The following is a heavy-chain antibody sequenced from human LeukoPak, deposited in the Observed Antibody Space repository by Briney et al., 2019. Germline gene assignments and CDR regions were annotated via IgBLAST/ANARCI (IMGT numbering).Heavy chain of an antibody. D-gene: IGHD2-8*01. CDR3: ASANVAHMTFDY. V-gene: IGHV1-2*06. Sequence: ASVKVSCKASGYTFTGYYMHWVRQAPGPGLDFKGRINPNNGGTKYAQKFQGRVTMTRDTSITTAYMEPSRLRSDDTAVYYCASANVAHMTFDYWGQGTLVTVSS. CDR2: INPNNGGT. J-gene: IGHJ4*02. CDR1: GYTFTGYY.